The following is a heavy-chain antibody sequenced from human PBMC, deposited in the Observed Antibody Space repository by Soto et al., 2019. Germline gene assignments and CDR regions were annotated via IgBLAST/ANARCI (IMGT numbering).Heavy chain of an antibody. CDR2: ISYSGST. D-gene: IGHD6-19*01. CDR1: GGSISNYY. Sequence: SETLSLTCTVSGGSISNYYWSWIRQPPGKGLEWIGYISYSGSTNYSPSLPSRVTRSVDTSKNQFSLKLSSVTAADTAVCYCARGVEYSSGWYGNFQHWGQGTLVTVS. V-gene: IGHV4-59*08. CDR3: ARGVEYSSGWYGNFQH. J-gene: IGHJ1*01.